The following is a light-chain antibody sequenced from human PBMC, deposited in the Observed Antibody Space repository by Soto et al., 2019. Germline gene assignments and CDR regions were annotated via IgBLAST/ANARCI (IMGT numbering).Light chain of an antibody. CDR1: QSVHTF. CDR2: GAS. V-gene: IGKV3-11*01. Sequence: EIVLTQSPDTLSLSPGEGASLSCRASQSVHTFLAWYQQKPGQPPRLLIYGASTRATGGPARFSSSGSGTDFTLTTSSLEPEDFAVYYCHQRSNWPPDTFGQGTRLDI. CDR3: HQRSNWPPDT. J-gene: IGKJ5*01.